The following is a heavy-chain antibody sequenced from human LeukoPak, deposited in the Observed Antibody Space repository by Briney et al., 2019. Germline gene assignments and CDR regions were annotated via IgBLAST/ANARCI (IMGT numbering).Heavy chain of an antibody. V-gene: IGHV3-7*01. CDR1: XFXFSXYW. CDR2: IKEDGGEK. Sequence: LRLSXAAXXFXFSXYWMTWVRQAPGKGLEWVAHIKEDGGEKHYVDPVKGRFTISRDNAKNSLYLQMNSLRAEDTAMYYCVRDRGYCSGGTCYALWDYWGQGTLVTVSS. J-gene: IGHJ4*02. CDR3: VRDRGYCSGGTCYALWDY. D-gene: IGHD2-15*01.